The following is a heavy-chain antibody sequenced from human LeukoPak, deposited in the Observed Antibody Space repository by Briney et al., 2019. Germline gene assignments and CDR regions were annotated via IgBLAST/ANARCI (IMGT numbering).Heavy chain of an antibody. D-gene: IGHD6-13*01. CDR1: GYTFTSYG. CDR3: ARDRGSSSWFYYYYYMDV. Sequence: ASVKVSCKASGYTFTSYGISWVRQAPGQGLEWMGWISAYNGNTNYAQKLQGRVTMTTDTSTSTAYMELRSLRSDDTAVYYCARDRGSSSWFYYYYYMDVSGKGTTVTVSS. J-gene: IGHJ6*03. V-gene: IGHV1-18*01. CDR2: ISAYNGNT.